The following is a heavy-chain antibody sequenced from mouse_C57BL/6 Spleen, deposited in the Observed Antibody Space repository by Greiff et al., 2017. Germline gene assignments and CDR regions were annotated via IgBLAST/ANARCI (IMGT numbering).Heavy chain of an antibody. CDR2: INPNNGGT. V-gene: IGHV1-18*01. D-gene: IGHD1-1*01. J-gene: IGHJ1*03. CDR3: ARSLITTVVAPNWYFDV. Sequence: EVQLQQSGPELVKPGASVKIPCKASGYTFTDYNMDWVKQSHGKSLEWIGDINPNNGGTIYNQKFKGKATLTVDKSSSTAYMELRSLTSEDTAVYYCARSLITTVVAPNWYFDVWGTGTTVTVSS. CDR1: GYTFTDYN.